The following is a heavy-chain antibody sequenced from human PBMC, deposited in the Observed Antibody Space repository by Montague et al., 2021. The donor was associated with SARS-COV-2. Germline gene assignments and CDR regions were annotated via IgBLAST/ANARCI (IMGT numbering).Heavy chain of an antibody. V-gene: IGHV4-59*08. J-gene: IGHJ4*02. CDR1: GGSISSYY. D-gene: IGHD6-13*01. CDR2: IYYSGST. CDR3: ARGKEGYTSSWYLDY. Sequence: ETLSLTCTVSGGSISSYYWSWIRQPPGRALEWIGYIYYSGSTNYNPSLKSRVTISVDTSKNQFSLKLSSVTAADTAVYYCARGKEGYTSSWYLDYWGQGTLVTVSS.